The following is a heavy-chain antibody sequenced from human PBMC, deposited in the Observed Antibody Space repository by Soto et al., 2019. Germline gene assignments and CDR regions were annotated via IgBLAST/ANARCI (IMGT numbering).Heavy chain of an antibody. J-gene: IGHJ6*02. V-gene: IGHV3-23*01. CDR2: ISGSADST. CDR3: ATTRGFRIYAISVYGMDV. CDR1: GFIFSSFA. Sequence: GGSLRLSCAASGFIFSSFAMNWVRQAPGKGLEWVSIISGSADSTFYADSVKGRFTISRDNSKSTLYLQINSLRAEDTAVYYCATTRGFRIYAISVYGMDVWGQGNTVTVS. D-gene: IGHD2-8*01.